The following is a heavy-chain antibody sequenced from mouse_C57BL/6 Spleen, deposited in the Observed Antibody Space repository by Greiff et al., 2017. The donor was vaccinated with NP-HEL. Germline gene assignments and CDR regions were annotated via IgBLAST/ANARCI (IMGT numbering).Heavy chain of an antibody. D-gene: IGHD2-5*01. CDR1: GYTFTDYY. Sequence: VQLQQSGPELVKPGASVKISCKASGYTFTDYYMNWVKQSHGKSLEWIGDINPNNGGTSYNQKFKGKATLTVDKSSSTAYMELRSLTSEDSAVYYCARGAYYSIFDYWGQGTTLTVSS. CDR3: ARGAYYSIFDY. J-gene: IGHJ2*01. CDR2: INPNNGGT. V-gene: IGHV1-26*01.